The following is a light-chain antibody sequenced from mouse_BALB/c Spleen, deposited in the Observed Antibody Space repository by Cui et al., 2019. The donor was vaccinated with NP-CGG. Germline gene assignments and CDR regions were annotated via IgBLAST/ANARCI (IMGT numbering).Light chain of an antibody. Sequence: AVVTQESAPTTSPGETVTLTCRSSTGAVTTSNYANWVQEKPDHLFAGLMGGTNNRAPGVPGRFSGSLIGDKAALTITGAQTEDEAMYFCALWYSNHWVFGGGTKLTVL. CDR2: GTN. J-gene: IGLJ1*01. V-gene: IGLV1*01. CDR1: TGAVTTSNY. CDR3: ALWYSNHWV.